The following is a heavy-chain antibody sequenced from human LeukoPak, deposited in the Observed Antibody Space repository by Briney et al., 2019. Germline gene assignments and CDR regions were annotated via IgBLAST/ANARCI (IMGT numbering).Heavy chain of an antibody. V-gene: IGHV4-38-2*02. CDR1: GYSISSGYY. CDR3: ARVYYDFWSGYYLITYFDY. Sequence: PSETLSLTCTVSGYSISSGYYWGWIRQPPGKGLEWIGSIYRSGSTYYNPSLKSRVTISVDTSKNQFSLKLSSVTAADTAVYYCARVYYDFWSGYYLITYFDYWGQGTLVTVSS. D-gene: IGHD3-3*01. J-gene: IGHJ4*02. CDR2: IYRSGST.